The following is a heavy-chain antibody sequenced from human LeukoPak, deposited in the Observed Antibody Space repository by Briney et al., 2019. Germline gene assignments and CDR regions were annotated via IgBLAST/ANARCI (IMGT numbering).Heavy chain of an antibody. D-gene: IGHD6-13*01. CDR2: IYHSGST. CDR3: ARDSIAAAGPEYNWFDP. J-gene: IGHJ5*02. V-gene: IGHV4-38-2*02. Sequence: PSETLSLTCTVSGYSISSGYYWGWIRQPPGKGLEWIGSIYHSGSTYYNPSLKSRVTISVDTSKNQFSLKLSSVTAADTAVYYCARDSIAAAGPEYNWFDPWGRGTLVTVSS. CDR1: GYSISSGYY.